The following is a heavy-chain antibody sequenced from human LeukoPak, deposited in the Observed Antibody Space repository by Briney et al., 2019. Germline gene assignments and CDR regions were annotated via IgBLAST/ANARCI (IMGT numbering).Heavy chain of an antibody. CDR2: ISYSGST. D-gene: IGHD6-19*01. V-gene: IGHV4-59*08. CDR3: ARQVSGWAAIDY. J-gene: IGHJ4*02. CDR1: GGSFSGYY. Sequence: SETLSLTCAVYGGSFSGYYWSWIRQPPGKGLEWIGYISYSGSTNYNPSLKSRVTISGDTSKNQFSLKLSSVTAADTAVYYCARQVSGWAAIDYWGQGTLVTVSS.